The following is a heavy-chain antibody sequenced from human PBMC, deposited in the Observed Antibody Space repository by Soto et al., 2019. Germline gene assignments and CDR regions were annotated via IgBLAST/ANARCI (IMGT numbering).Heavy chain of an antibody. V-gene: IGHV4-39*01. CDR1: GGSISSSPYY. CDR2: IYYSGTT. J-gene: IGHJ4*02. CDR3: ARHRQYYDTSGYQQRYFDY. Sequence: SSETLSLTCSVSGGSISSSPYYWGWIRQPPGKGLEWLGTIYYSGTTSYNPSLKSRVIISVDTSNNQLFLKLRSVTAADTAVYYCARHRQYYDTSGYQQRYFDYWGQGTQVTVS. D-gene: IGHD3-22*01.